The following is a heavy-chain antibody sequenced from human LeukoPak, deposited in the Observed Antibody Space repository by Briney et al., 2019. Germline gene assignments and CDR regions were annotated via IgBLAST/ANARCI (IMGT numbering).Heavy chain of an antibody. CDR3: ARVGSDTAMGYYYYYYYMDV. CDR2: IKQDGSEK. CDR1: GFTFSSYW. J-gene: IGHJ6*03. V-gene: IGHV3-7*01. Sequence: PGGSLRLSCAASGFTFSSYWMSWVRQAPGKGLEWVANIKQDGSEKYYVDSVKGRFTISRDNAKNSLYLQMNSLRAEDTAVYYCARVGSDTAMGYYYYYYYMDVWGKGTTVTVSS. D-gene: IGHD5-18*01.